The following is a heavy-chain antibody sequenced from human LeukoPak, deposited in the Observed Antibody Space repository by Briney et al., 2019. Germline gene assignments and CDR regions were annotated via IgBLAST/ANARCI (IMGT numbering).Heavy chain of an antibody. CDR1: GGSISSSSYY. J-gene: IGHJ4*02. CDR3: ARLLGRDYFDY. Sequence: SETLSLTCTVPGGSISSSSYYWGWIRQPPGKGLEWIGSIYYSGSTYYNPSLKSRVTISVDTSKNQFSLKLSSVTAADTAVYYCARLLGRDYFDYWGQGTLVTVSS. D-gene: IGHD2/OR15-2a*01. V-gene: IGHV4-39*01. CDR2: IYYSGST.